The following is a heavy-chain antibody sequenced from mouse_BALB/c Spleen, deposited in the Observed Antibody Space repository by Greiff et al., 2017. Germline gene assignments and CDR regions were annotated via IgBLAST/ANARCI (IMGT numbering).Heavy chain of an antibody. CDR3: AIWYYGGYFDY. Sequence: VQLQQSGAELVRPGALVKLSCKASGFNIKDYYMHWVKQRPEQGLEWIGWIDPENGNTIYDPKFQGKASITADTSSNTAYLQLSSLTSEDTAVYYCAIWYYGGYFDYWGQGTTLTVSS. D-gene: IGHD1-1*01. J-gene: IGHJ2*01. CDR1: GFNIKDYY. CDR2: IDPENGNT. V-gene: IGHV14-1*02.